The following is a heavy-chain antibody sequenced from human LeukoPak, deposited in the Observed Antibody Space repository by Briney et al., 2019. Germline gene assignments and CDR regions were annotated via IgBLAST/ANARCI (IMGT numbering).Heavy chain of an antibody. D-gene: IGHD6-19*01. CDR1: GFTFSSYA. CDR2: ISGSGGST. CDR3: SKDLARYSSGPGDYFDY. V-gene: IGHV3-23*01. J-gene: IGHJ4*02. Sequence: GGSLRLSCAASGFTFSSYAMSWVRQAPGKGLEWVSAISGSGGSTYYADSVKGRFTISRDNSKNTLYLQMNSLRAEDTAVYYCSKDLARYSSGPGDYFDYWGQGTLLTVSS.